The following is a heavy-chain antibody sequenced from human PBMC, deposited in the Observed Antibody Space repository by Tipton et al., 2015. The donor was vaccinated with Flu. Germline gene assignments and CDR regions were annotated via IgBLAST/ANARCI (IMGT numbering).Heavy chain of an antibody. CDR2: IYYSGST. CDR1: GVSISSYY. V-gene: IGHV4-59*01. D-gene: IGHD2-2*01. J-gene: IGHJ4*02. Sequence: TLSLTCTVSGVSISSYYWSWIRQPPGKGLEWIGYIYYSGSTNYNPSLKSRVTISVDTSKNQFSLKLSSVTAADTAVYYCARGDCSRTSCLDYWGQGTLVTVSS. CDR3: ARGDCSRTSCLDY.